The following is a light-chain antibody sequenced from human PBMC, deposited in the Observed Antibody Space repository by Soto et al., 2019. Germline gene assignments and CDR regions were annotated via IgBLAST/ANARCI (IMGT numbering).Light chain of an antibody. J-gene: IGKJ4*01. Sequence: EIVLTQSPATLSLSPGERATLSCRASQSVSSYLDWYQQKPGQAPRLLIYDASNRATGIPARFSGSGSGTEYTPIISSLVPDDFAVYYCQQRSDWPRSLTFGGGTKVEIK. CDR3: QQRSDWPRSLT. CDR2: DAS. V-gene: IGKV3-11*01. CDR1: QSVSSY.